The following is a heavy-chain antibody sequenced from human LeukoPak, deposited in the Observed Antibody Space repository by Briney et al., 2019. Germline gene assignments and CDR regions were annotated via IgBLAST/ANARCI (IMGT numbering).Heavy chain of an antibody. CDR2: IYSGGST. J-gene: IGHJ6*03. CDR3: ARAGPWSGYRVGYMDV. CDR1: GFTVSSNY. V-gene: IGHV3-53*01. D-gene: IGHD3-3*01. Sequence: GGSLRLSCAASGFTVSSNYMSWVRQAPGNGLEWVSVIYSGGSTYSADSVKGRFTISRDNSKNTLYLQMNSLRAEDTAVYYCARAGPWSGYRVGYMDVWGKGTTVTVSS.